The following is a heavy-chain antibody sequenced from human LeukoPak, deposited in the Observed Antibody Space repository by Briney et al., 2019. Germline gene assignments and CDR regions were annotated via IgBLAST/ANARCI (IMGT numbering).Heavy chain of an antibody. Sequence: GGSLRLSCAASGFTFSIYAMHWVRQAPGKGLEHVSGISYNGSQIYYGNSVKDRFTISRDNAKNTVYLQMASLRVDDMAVYYCVRNRGGSGWYYFGYWGQGTLVTVSS. CDR2: ISYNGSQI. CDR3: VRNRGGSGWYYFGY. V-gene: IGHV3-64*01. CDR1: GFTFSIYA. J-gene: IGHJ4*02. D-gene: IGHD6-19*01.